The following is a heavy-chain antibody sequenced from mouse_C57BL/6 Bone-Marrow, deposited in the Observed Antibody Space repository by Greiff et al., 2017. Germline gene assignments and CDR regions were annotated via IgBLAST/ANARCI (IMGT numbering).Heavy chain of an antibody. CDR1: GYTFTSYW. J-gene: IGHJ4*01. V-gene: IGHV1-59*01. Sequence: QVQLQQPGAELVRPGTSMKLSCKASGYTFTSYWMHWVKQRPGQGLEWIGVIDPSDSYTNYNQKFKGKATLTVDTSSSTAYMQLSSLTSEDSAVYYCAIDGYYRGYYAMDYWGQGTSVTVSS. D-gene: IGHD2-3*01. CDR3: AIDGYYRGYYAMDY. CDR2: IDPSDSYT.